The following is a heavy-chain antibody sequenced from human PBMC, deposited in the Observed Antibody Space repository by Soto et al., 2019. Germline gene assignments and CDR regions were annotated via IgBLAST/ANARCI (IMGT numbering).Heavy chain of an antibody. V-gene: IGHV4-34*01. CDR3: ARRKRGYNHYFDD. CDR1: GGSFSGYY. CDR2: INHSGST. Sequence: SETLSLTCAVYGGSFSGYYWSWIRQPPWKGLEWIGEINHSGSTNYNPSLKSRVTISVDTSKNQFSLKLSSVTAADTAVYYCARRKRGYNHYFDDGGKGTLVTVTS. J-gene: IGHJ4*02. D-gene: IGHD5-18*01.